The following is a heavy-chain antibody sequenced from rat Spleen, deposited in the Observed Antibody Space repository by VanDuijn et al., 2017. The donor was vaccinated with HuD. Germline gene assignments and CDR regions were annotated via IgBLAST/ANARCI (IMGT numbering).Heavy chain of an antibody. V-gene: IGHV5S10*01. Sequence: EVQLVESGGGLVQPGRSLKLSCVASGFTFSDYNMVWVRQAPKKGLEWVATIIYDGTRAVYQASVQGRFTISRDNAKSTLYLQMDSLTSEDTATYYCATGPRILRLDWFAYWGQGTLVTVSS. CDR2: IIYDGTRA. CDR3: ATGPRILRLDWFAY. D-gene: IGHD1-6*01. CDR1: GFTFSDYN. J-gene: IGHJ3*01.